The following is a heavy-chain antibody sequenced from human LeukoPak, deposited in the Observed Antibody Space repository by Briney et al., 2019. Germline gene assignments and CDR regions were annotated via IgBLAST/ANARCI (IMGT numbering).Heavy chain of an antibody. CDR1: GFTFNSYA. CDR2: ISGTGGST. D-gene: IGHD3-10*01. V-gene: IGHV3-23*01. Sequence: GGSLRLSCAVSGFTFNSYAMSWVRQAPGKGLEWVSVISGTGGSTYYADSVKGRFTISRDNSKNTLYLQMNSLRAEDTAVYYCAKEQGLYGSGSYPFDYWGQGTLVTVSS. CDR3: AKEQGLYGSGSYPFDY. J-gene: IGHJ4*02.